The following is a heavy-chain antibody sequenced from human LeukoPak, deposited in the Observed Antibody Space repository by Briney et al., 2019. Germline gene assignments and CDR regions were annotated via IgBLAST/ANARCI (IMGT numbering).Heavy chain of an antibody. CDR2: INPSSGGT. CDR1: GYTFTDYY. J-gene: IGHJ5*02. CDR3: ASSPDKESWFDP. V-gene: IGHV1-2*02. Sequence: VASVKVSCKASGYTFTDYYMHWVRQAPGQGLEWMGWINPSSGGTNYAQKLQGRVTMTTDTSTSTAYMELRSLRSDDTAVYYCASSPDKESWFDPWGQGTLVTVSS.